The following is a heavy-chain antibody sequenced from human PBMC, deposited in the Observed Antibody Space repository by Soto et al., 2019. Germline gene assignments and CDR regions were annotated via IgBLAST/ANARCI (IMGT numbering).Heavy chain of an antibody. Sequence: SCAASGFTFSSYAMHWVRQAPGKGLEWVAVISYDGSNKYYADSVKGRFTISRDNSKNTLYLQMNSLRAEDTAVYYCASVGYDSSGYYWPLDYWGQGTLVTVSS. CDR2: ISYDGSNK. J-gene: IGHJ4*02. D-gene: IGHD3-22*01. CDR3: ASVGYDSSGYYWPLDY. CDR1: GFTFSSYA. V-gene: IGHV3-30-3*01.